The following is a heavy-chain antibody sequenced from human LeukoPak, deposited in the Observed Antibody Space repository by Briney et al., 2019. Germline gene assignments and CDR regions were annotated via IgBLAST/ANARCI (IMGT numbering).Heavy chain of an antibody. CDR1: GFTFSSFW. CDR3: ARPQHGDLYAFDI. V-gene: IGHV3-74*01. Sequence: GGSLRLSCAASGFTFSSFWIHWVRQAPGKGLVWVSRVNGDGSSTTYADSVKGRFTISRDSAKHTVYLQMNSLRAEDTAVYYCARPQHGDLYAFDIWGHGTMVTVSS. CDR2: VNGDGSST. J-gene: IGHJ3*02. D-gene: IGHD4-17*01.